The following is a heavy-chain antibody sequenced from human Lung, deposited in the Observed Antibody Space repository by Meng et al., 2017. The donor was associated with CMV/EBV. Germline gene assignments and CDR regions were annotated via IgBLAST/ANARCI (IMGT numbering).Heavy chain of an antibody. D-gene: IGHD3-22*01. Sequence: GGSLTLXXAGSGFTFSSYEMNWVRQAPGKGLEWVSYISSSGNIKYYADSVKGRFTISRDNAKNSLYLQMNSLRADDTAVYYCARDHGSQYYDTTGYPGHWGQGPLVTVSS. CDR3: ARDHGSQYYDTTGYPGH. CDR2: ISSSGNIK. V-gene: IGHV3-48*03. CDR1: GFTFSSYE. J-gene: IGHJ4*02.